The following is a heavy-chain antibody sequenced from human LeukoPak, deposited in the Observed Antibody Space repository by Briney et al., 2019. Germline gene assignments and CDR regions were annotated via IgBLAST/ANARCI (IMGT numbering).Heavy chain of an antibody. D-gene: IGHD3-3*01. CDR2: IYYSGST. J-gene: IGHJ4*02. V-gene: IGHV4-30-4*08. CDR3: ARTSTYYDFWSGYRDFDY. CDR1: GGSISSGDYY. Sequence: SETLSLTCTVSGGSISSGDYYWSWIRQPPGKGLEWIGYIYYSGSTYYNPSLKSRVTISLDTSKNQSSLNLSSVTAADTAVYYCARTSTYYDFWSGYRDFDYWGRGTLVTVSS.